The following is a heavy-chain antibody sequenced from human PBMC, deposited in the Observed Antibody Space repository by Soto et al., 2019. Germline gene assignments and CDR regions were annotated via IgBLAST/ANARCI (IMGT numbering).Heavy chain of an antibody. D-gene: IGHD3-22*01. V-gene: IGHV4-31*03. CDR2: IYYSGST. CDR1: GGSISSGGYY. Sequence: SETLSLTCTVSGGSISSGGYYWSWIRQHPGKGLEWIGYIYYSGSTYYNPSLKSRVTISVDTSKNQFSLKLSSVTAADTAVYYCARESYYYDSSGRLFDYWGQGTLVIVSS. CDR3: ARESYYYDSSGRLFDY. J-gene: IGHJ4*02.